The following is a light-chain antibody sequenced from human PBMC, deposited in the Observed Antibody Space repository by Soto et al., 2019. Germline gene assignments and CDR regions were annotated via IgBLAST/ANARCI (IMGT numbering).Light chain of an antibody. CDR1: QRISSW. J-gene: IGKJ1*01. Sequence: DIQMTQSPSTLSASVGDRVTITCRASQRISSWLAWYQQKPGKAPKLLIYEASRLESGVPSRFSGSGSGTEFTLTISSLQPDDFATYYCQQYYSYSWTFGQGTKV. CDR3: QQYYSYSWT. CDR2: EAS. V-gene: IGKV1-5*01.